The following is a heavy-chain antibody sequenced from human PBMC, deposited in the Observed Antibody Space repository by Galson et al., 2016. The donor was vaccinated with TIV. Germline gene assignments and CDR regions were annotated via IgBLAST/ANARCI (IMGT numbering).Heavy chain of an antibody. J-gene: IGHJ4*02. CDR3: ATSTMPNLGDY. D-gene: IGHD7-27*01. V-gene: IGHV3-53*05. CDR1: GLLVSDSY. Sequence: SLRLSCAASGLLVSDSYMSWVRQPPGEGLEWVSIIYPIGASYYPESTESVKGRFTISRDNSKNTVFLQINSLRVEDTAVYYCATSTMPNLGDYWGQGTLVTVST. CDR2: IYPIGAS.